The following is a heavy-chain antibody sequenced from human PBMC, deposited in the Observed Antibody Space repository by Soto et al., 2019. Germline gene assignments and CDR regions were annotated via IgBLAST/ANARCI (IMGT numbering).Heavy chain of an antibody. Sequence: SETLSLTCTVSGGSVSRGDYYWSWIRQPPGKGLEWIGNIYYSGSTYYNPSLKSRLSISADTSKNQFSLKLNSVTAADTAVYYCARGLYSVSLVDYWGQGTLVTVSS. CDR2: IYYSGST. V-gene: IGHV4-30-4*01. CDR1: GGSVSRGDYY. D-gene: IGHD5-12*01. J-gene: IGHJ4*02. CDR3: ARGLYSVSLVDY.